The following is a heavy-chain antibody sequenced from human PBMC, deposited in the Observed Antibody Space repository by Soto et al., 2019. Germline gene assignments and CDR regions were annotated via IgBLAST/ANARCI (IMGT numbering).Heavy chain of an antibody. CDR3: ARGATWTQLRYFDL. D-gene: IGHD5-18*01. V-gene: IGHV3-53*02. Sequence: EVQLVETGGGLIQPGGSLRLSCAASGFTVSSNYMSWVRQAPGKGLEWVSVFYVAGSTKYADYVRCRFTISRDNSKNTMFLQMNSLTSDDTAVYYCARGATWTQLRYFDLWGRGTLVTVSS. CDR2: FYVAGST. J-gene: IGHJ2*01. CDR1: GFTVSSNY.